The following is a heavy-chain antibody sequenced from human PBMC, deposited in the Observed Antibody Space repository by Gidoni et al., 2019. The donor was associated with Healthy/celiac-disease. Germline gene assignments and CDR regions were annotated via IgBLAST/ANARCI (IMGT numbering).Heavy chain of an antibody. D-gene: IGHD1-26*01. Sequence: VQLVESGGGLVKPGRSLRLSFTASGFTFGDYAMSWFRQAPGKGLEWVGFIRSKAYGGTTEYAASVKGRLTISREDSKSIAYLQMNSMKTEDTAVYYCTREGAGATTFDYWGQGTLVTVSS. CDR1: GFTFGDYA. CDR2: IRSKAYGGTT. CDR3: TREGAGATTFDY. V-gene: IGHV3-49*05. J-gene: IGHJ4*02.